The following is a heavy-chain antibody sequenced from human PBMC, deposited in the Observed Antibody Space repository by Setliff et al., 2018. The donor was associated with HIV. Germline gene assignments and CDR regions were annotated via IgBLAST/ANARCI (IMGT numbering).Heavy chain of an antibody. V-gene: IGHV5-51*01. D-gene: IGHD3-3*01. Sequence: PGESLKISCKASRFDFTKYWIGWVRQMPGKGLEWMGIVYGGDSDTRYNPSFEGQVTMSADRSITTAYLQWNSLKASDTAMYYCARQPTDTSGYNNWFDSWGQGTLVTVSS. CDR3: ARQPTDTSGYNNWFDS. CDR2: VYGGDSDT. CDR1: RFDFTKYW. J-gene: IGHJ5*01.